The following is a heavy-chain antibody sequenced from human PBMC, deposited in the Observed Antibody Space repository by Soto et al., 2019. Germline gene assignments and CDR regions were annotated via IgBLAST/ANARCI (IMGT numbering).Heavy chain of an antibody. CDR1: GFRFRTRA. Sequence: GWSLRLSCAASGFRFRTRAMSWVRQAPGKGLEWVASIRPGGDSTYYADSVKGRFAVSRDNSNVTLYLQMDSLRVEDTAIYYCTHHEQGAPWAGGFDSWGQGTLVTVSA. D-gene: IGHD1-26*01. CDR2: IRPGGDST. CDR3: THHEQGAPWAGGFDS. J-gene: IGHJ5*01. V-gene: IGHV3-23*01.